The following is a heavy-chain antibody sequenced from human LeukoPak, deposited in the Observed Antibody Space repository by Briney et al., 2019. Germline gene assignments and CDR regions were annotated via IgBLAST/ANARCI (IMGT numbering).Heavy chain of an antibody. CDR3: AGGVRGYSYGYGAFDI. CDR2: INHSGST. D-gene: IGHD5-18*01. V-gene: IGHV4-34*01. CDR1: GGSFSGYY. Sequence: PSETLSLTCAVYGGSFSGYYWSWIRQPPGKGLEWIGEINHSGSTNYNPSLKSRVTISVDTSKNQFSLKLSSVTAADTAVYYCAGGVRGYSYGYGAFDIWGQGTMVAVSS. J-gene: IGHJ3*02.